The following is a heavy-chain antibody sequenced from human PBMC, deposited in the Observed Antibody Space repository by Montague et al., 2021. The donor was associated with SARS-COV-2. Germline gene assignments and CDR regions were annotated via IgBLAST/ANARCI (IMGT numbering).Heavy chain of an antibody. CDR2: ILHSGFT. J-gene: IGHJ3*01. CDR3: ARAASPRGAFDV. D-gene: IGHD3-10*01. Sequence: TLSLTCTVSAASISSAIYYLSWTRQSPGKGLASIGYILHSGFTYYNTSLWSRVTISVDRSKSQFPLNLTSMTAADTAVYFCARAASPRGAFDVWGQGTVVTVSS. V-gene: IGHV4-30-2*06. CDR1: AASISSAIYY.